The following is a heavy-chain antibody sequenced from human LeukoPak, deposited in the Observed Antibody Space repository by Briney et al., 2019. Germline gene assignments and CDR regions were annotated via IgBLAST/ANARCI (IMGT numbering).Heavy chain of an antibody. CDR3: ARAVGGKGYFDY. CDR2: ISSDGATT. V-gene: IGHV3-48*04. CDR1: GFTFSSYS. D-gene: IGHD4-23*01. J-gene: IGHJ4*02. Sequence: PGGSLRLSCAASGFTFSSYSMTWVRQAPGGGLQWVSYISSDGATTYYADSVKGRFTISRDNAKNSLYLQMNSLRAEDTAVYYCARAVGGKGYFDYWGQGTLVTVSS.